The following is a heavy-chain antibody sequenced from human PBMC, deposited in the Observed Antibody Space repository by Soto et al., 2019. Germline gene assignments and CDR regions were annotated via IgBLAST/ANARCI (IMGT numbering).Heavy chain of an antibody. Sequence: QVQLVESGGGVVQPGRSLRLSCVASGFTFSSYGMHWVRQAPGKGLEWVAIISYDGSNTYYADSVKGRFTISRDNSKNTXYXXMNSLRAEDTSVYYCAKEGGLSGSYYISSSYYFDDWGQGALVTVSS. CDR1: GFTFSSYG. V-gene: IGHV3-30*18. CDR2: ISYDGSNT. D-gene: IGHD1-26*01. J-gene: IGHJ4*02. CDR3: AKEGGLSGSYYISSSYYFDD.